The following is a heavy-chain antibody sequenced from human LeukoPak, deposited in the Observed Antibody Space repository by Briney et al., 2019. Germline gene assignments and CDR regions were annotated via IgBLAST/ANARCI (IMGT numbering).Heavy chain of an antibody. CDR1: GFTFSSYS. D-gene: IGHD6-25*01. CDR2: ISSSSSYI. J-gene: IGHJ6*02. CDR3: AREVIAAISYYYYGMDV. V-gene: IGHV3-21*04. Sequence: GGSLRLSCAASGFTFSSYSMNWVRQAPGKGLEWVSSISSSSSYIYYADSVKGRFTISRDNAKNSLYPQMNSLRAEDTAVYYCAREVIAAISYYYYGMDVWGQGTTVTVSS.